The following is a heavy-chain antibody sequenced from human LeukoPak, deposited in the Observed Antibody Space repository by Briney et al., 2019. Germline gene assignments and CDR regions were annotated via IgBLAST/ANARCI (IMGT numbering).Heavy chain of an antibody. CDR1: GGTFSSYA. D-gene: IGHD3-3*01. V-gene: IGHV1-69*05. Sequence: GASAKVSCKASGGTFSSYAISWVRQAPGQGLEWMGGIIPIFGTANYAQKFQGRVTITTDESTSTAYMELSSLRSEDTAVYYCASTRFLEWLGYYYMDVWGKGTTVTVSS. J-gene: IGHJ6*03. CDR2: IIPIFGTA. CDR3: ASTRFLEWLGYYYMDV.